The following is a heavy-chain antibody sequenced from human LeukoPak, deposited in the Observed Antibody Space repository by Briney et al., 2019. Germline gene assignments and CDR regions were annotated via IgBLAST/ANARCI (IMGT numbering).Heavy chain of an antibody. CDR2: ISGYNGNT. J-gene: IGHJ4*02. D-gene: IGHD1-26*01. Sequence: ASVKVSCKASGYTFTSYGISWVRQAPGQGLEWMGWISGYNGNTNYAQSLQGRVTMTTDTSTSTAYMELRSLRSDDTAVYYCARVHNEGSHYVYWGQGTLVTVSS. CDR3: ARVHNEGSHYVY. CDR1: GYTFTSYG. V-gene: IGHV1-18*01.